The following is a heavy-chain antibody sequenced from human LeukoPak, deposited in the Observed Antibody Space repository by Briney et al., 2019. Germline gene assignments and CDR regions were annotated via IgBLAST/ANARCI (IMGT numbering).Heavy chain of an antibody. CDR3: ARGQSRRFDP. CDR1: GGSISSYY. Sequence: ASETLSLTCTVSGGSISSYYWSWIRQPPGKGLEWIGEINHSGSTNYNPSLKSRVTISVDTSKNQFSLKLSSVTAADTAVYYCARGQSRRFDPWGQGTLVTVSS. J-gene: IGHJ5*02. CDR2: INHSGST. V-gene: IGHV4-34*01.